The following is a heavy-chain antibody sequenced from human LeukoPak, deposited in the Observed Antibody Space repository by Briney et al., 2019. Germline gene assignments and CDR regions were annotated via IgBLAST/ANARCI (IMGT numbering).Heavy chain of an antibody. Sequence: GGSLRLSCAASGFTFSSYSMNWVRQAPGKGLEWVSSISSSSSYIYYADSVKGRLTISRDNAKNSLYLQMNSLRAEDTAVYYCARGPSYIKKFWSGYYPPRNMDVWGKGTTVTVSS. J-gene: IGHJ6*03. CDR3: ARGPSYIKKFWSGYYPPRNMDV. V-gene: IGHV3-21*01. D-gene: IGHD3-3*01. CDR1: GFTFSSYS. CDR2: ISSSSSYI.